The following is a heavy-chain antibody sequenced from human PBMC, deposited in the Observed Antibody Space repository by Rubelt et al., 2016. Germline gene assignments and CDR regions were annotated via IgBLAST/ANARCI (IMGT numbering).Heavy chain of an antibody. CDR2: INHSGST. V-gene: IGHV4-34*01. Sequence: QVQLQQWGAGLLKPSETLSLTCAVYGGSFIGYYWSWIRQPPGKGLEWIGEINHSGSTNYNPSLNSRVTISVATSKNQSYLQLSCVTAAATAVYYCARGRRGSSSWCGRDYYGMDVWGQGTTVTVSS. CDR1: GGSFIGYY. J-gene: IGHJ6*02. CDR3: ARGRRGSSSWCGRDYYGMDV. D-gene: IGHD6-13*01.